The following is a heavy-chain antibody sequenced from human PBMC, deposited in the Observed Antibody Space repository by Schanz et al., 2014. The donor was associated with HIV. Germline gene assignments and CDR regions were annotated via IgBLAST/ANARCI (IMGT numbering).Heavy chain of an antibody. D-gene: IGHD3-22*01. CDR1: GGSFSVYS. J-gene: IGHJ4*02. V-gene: IGHV4-34*01. CDR3: ARSYYYDGSPLPLDS. CDR2: IYYSGSA. Sequence: QVQLQQWGAGLLKPSETLSLTCAVYGGSFSVYSWSWIRQPPGKGLQWIGYIYYSGSAYYNPSLKSRVTISLDPSKTQFSLKLSSVTAADTAVYYCARSYYYDGSPLPLDSWGQGTLVTVSS.